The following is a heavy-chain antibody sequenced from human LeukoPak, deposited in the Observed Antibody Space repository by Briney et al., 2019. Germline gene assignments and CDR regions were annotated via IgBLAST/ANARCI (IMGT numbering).Heavy chain of an antibody. Sequence: GGSLRLSCTASGFTFSSYGLSWVRQAPGKGLEWVAAIRASVSSTYYADSVQGRFIISRDNPKNTLYLQMDRLRADDTALYYCAKDLNNNGRGFDYWGQGTLVTVSS. CDR1: GFTFSSYG. V-gene: IGHV3-23*01. J-gene: IGHJ4*02. D-gene: IGHD1-14*01. CDR3: AKDLNNNGRGFDY. CDR2: IRASVSST.